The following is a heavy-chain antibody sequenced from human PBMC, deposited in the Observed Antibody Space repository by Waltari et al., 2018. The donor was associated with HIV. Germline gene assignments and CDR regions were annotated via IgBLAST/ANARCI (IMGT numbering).Heavy chain of an antibody. V-gene: IGHV4-61*03. J-gene: IGHJ5*02. Sequence: QVQLQESGPGPVKPSETLSLTCSVSGDSVSSGSYYWSWMRQPPGKGLEWIGNIDYTGRANYNPSLKTRVTISVDTSKNHFSLKLTSVTAGDTAIYYCARIVASAGLRFDRWGQGSLVTVSS. CDR3: ARIVASAGLRFDR. CDR1: GDSVSSGSYY. CDR2: IDYTGRA. D-gene: IGHD2-21*01.